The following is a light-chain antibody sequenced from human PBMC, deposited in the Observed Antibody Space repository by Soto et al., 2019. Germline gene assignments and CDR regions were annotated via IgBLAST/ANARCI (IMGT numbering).Light chain of an antibody. CDR1: SSDIGGYNY. J-gene: IGLJ2*01. Sequence: QSALTQSASVSGSPGQSITISCTGTSSDIGGYNYVSWYQQHPDKAPKLMIFEVSNRPSGVSNRFSGSKSGNTASLTISGLLHEDEDDYYCSSYTTSSTVAFGGGTKLTVL. CDR3: SSYTTSSTVA. V-gene: IGLV2-14*01. CDR2: EVS.